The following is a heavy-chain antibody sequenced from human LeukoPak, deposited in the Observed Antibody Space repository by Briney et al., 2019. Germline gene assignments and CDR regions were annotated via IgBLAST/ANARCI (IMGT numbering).Heavy chain of an antibody. D-gene: IGHD2-2*01. CDR2: ISYDGSNK. CDR1: GFTFTSYS. CDR3: AKGPGRYCSSTSCYGDY. J-gene: IGHJ4*02. V-gene: IGHV3-30*18. Sequence: PGGSLRLSCAASGFTFTSYSMNWVRQAPGKGLEWVAVISYDGSNKYYADSVKGRFTISRDNSKNTLYLQMNSLRAEDTAVYYCAKGPGRYCSSTSCYGDYWGQGTLVTVSS.